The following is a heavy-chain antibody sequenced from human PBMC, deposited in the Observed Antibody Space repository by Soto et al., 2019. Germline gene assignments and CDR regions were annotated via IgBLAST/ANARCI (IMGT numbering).Heavy chain of an antibody. CDR3: VGGGLSYFDH. V-gene: IGHV3-48*03. CDR2: ITGGGAT. Sequence: GGSLRLSCVASGFPFNNFEMNWIRRAPGKGLEWISYITGGGATYYADSVKGRFTISRDNAKNSLFLQMNSVGVGDTAVYYCVGGGLSYFDHWGRGTLVTVSS. D-gene: IGHD3-16*01. J-gene: IGHJ4*02. CDR1: GFPFNNFE.